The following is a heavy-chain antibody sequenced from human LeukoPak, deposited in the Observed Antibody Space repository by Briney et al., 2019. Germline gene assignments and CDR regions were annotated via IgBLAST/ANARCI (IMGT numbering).Heavy chain of an antibody. J-gene: IGHJ4*02. CDR2: ISYDGSNK. D-gene: IGHD4-23*01. V-gene: IGHV3-30*03. CDR3: ARYIETPRRDLDY. CDR1: GFTFSSYG. Sequence: GGSLRLSCAASGFTFSSYGMHWVRQAPGKGLEWVAVISYDGSNKYYADSVKGRFTISRDNSKNTLYLQMNTLRAEDTAVYYCARYIETPRRDLDYWGQGTLVTVSS.